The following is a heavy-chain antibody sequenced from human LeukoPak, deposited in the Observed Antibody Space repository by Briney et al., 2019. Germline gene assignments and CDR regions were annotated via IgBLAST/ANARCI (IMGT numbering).Heavy chain of an antibody. Sequence: RAGGSLRLSCAASGFIFTDAWMSWVRQTPGKGLEWVGRIKTTLDGGTTDYAAPVKGRFTISRHDSNNTVHLQMDSLKTEDTAVYYCTPPGTPFQFWGQGPLVTVSS. J-gene: IGHJ1*01. V-gene: IGHV3-15*01. CDR2: IKTTLDGGTT. CDR1: GFIFTDAW. D-gene: IGHD2-15*01. CDR3: TPPGTPFQF.